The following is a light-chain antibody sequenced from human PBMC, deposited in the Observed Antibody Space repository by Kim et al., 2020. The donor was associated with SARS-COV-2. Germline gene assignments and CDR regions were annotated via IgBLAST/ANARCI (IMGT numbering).Light chain of an antibody. J-gene: IGKJ1*01. CDR3: QKYDSAPWT. CDR1: QGISSS. CDR2: AAS. V-gene: IGKV1-27*01. Sequence: IQMTQSPSSLSASVGDRVTITCRASQGISSSLAWYQQNPGKAPKFLIYAASALQSGVPSRFSGSGSGTDFTLTISSLQPEDVATYYCQKYDSAPWTFGQGTKVDIK.